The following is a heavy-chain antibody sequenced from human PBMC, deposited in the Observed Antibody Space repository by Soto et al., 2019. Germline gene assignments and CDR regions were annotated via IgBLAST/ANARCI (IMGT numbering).Heavy chain of an antibody. V-gene: IGHV6-1*01. CDR3: ARGEQYSGRIFEY. Sequence: SPPLSLTCAITEDSVSINSAGWRWVRPSPSRGLEWLGRTYYRSKWYYEYAVSVRGRITINPDTSKNQYSLQLNSVTPEDKAVYFCARGEQYSGRIFEYWGPGTLVNVSA. CDR1: EDSVSINSAG. CDR2: TYYRSKWYY. D-gene: IGHD1-26*01. J-gene: IGHJ4*01.